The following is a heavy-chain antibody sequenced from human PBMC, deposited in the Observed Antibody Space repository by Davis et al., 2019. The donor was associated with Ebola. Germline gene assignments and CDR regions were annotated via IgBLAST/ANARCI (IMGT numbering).Heavy chain of an antibody. J-gene: IGHJ6*04. V-gene: IGHV6-1*01. CDR3: ARGWFRGSMDV. D-gene: IGHD3-10*01. Sequence: PSETLSLTCAISGDSVSSGGWNWIRQSPSRGLEWLGRTYYNSKWFNDYAASVKSRIIINPDTSKNQFSLQLNSVTPEDTAMYYCARGWFRGSMDVWGEGTTVTVSS. CDR1: GDSVSSGG. CDR2: TYYNSKWFN.